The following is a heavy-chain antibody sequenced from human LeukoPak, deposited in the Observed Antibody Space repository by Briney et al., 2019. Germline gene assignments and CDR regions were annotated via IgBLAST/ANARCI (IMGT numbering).Heavy chain of an antibody. CDR2: ISGSGDNT. D-gene: IGHD5-24*01. V-gene: IGHV3-23*01. J-gene: IGHJ4*02. Sequence: GGSLRLSCAASGFTFSSHGMSWVRQAPGKGLEWVSTISGSGDNTYYADSVKGRFTISRDNSKNTLYLQMNSLRAEDTAVYYCAKMGRWLQLPMAYYFDYWGQGTLVTVSS. CDR1: GFTFSSHG. CDR3: AKMGRWLQLPMAYYFDY.